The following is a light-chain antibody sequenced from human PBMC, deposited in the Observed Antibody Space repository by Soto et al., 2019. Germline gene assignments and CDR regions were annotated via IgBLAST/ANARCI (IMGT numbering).Light chain of an antibody. CDR3: QQRHMWPIT. CDR1: QSFRGL. Sequence: EIVFTQSPGTLSLSPGEIATLSCRATQSFRGLLAWYQQKPGQAPRLLIYDAYNRATGIPPRFSGSGSGTDFTLTISSLEPEDSAVYYCQQRHMWPITFGQGTRLEIK. V-gene: IGKV3-11*01. J-gene: IGKJ5*01. CDR2: DAY.